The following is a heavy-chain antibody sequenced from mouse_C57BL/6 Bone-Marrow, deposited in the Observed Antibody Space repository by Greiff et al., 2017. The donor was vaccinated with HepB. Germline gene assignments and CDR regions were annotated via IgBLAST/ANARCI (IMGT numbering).Heavy chain of an antibody. CDR3: ARHLYYYGSSYGAMDY. CDR1: GFTFSDYY. J-gene: IGHJ4*01. V-gene: IGHV5-12*01. D-gene: IGHD1-1*01. Sequence: EVKLMESGGGLVQPGGSLKLSCAASGFTFSDYYMYWVRRTPEKRLEWVAYISNGGGSTYYPDTVKGRVTISRDNAKNTLYLQMSRLKSEDTAMYYCARHLYYYGSSYGAMDYWGQGTSVTVSS. CDR2: ISNGGGST.